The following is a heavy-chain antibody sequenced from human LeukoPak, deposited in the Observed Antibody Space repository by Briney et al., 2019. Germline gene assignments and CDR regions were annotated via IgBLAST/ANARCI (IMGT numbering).Heavy chain of an antibody. CDR1: GGSISSYY. Sequence: PSETLSLTCIVSGGSISSYYWSWIRQPPGKGLEWIGYISYTGSTNYNPSLKSRVSTSVDTSKTQFSLKLSSVTAADTAVYYCARSLGSGSYFDYWGQGTLVTVSS. V-gene: IGHV4-59*01. J-gene: IGHJ4*02. CDR2: ISYTGST. D-gene: IGHD3-10*01. CDR3: ARSLGSGSYFDY.